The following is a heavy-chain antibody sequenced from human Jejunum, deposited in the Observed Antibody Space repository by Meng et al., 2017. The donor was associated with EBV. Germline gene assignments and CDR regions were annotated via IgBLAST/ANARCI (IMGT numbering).Heavy chain of an antibody. D-gene: IGHD5-12*01. V-gene: IGHV4-61*01. CDR2: MYYTGKA. CDR3: ARGRGYDYGDS. CDR1: GDSVSGYNY. Sequence: QVQLQESGPGLLKPSGPLSRPCSVSGDSVSGYNYWTWIRQPPGKGLEWIGNMYYTGKAIYKPSLQSRVTISVDTSKNQFSLRVTSVTAADTAIYYCARGRGYDYGDSWGQGTLVTVSS. J-gene: IGHJ5*02.